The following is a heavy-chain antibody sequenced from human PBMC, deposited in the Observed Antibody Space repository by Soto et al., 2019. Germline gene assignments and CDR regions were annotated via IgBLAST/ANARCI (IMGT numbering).Heavy chain of an antibody. V-gene: IGHV1-69*13. CDR2: IIPIFGTA. D-gene: IGHD3-22*01. J-gene: IGHJ4*02. CDR1: GGTFSSYA. Sequence: SVKVSCKASGGTFSSYAISWVRQAPGQGLEWMGGIIPIFGTANYAQKFQGRVTITADESTSTAYMELSSLRSEDTAVYYCARDSSGPAYYYDSSGYYLGYWGQGTLVTAPQ. CDR3: ARDSSGPAYYYDSSGYYLGY.